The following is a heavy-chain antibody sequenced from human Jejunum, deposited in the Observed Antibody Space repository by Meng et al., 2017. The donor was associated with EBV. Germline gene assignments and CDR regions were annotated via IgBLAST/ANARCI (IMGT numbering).Heavy chain of an antibody. Sequence: QVQLVQSGTEVKESGASVKVSCKATGYTFTDDYLHWVRQAPGQGLEWMGRVNPNSGVTNYAEKFQGRVTMTRDTSISTSYMEVSRLTSDDTAVYYCARPISGYTYYFDYWGQGTLVTVSS. V-gene: IGHV1-2*06. CDR1: GYTFTDDY. J-gene: IGHJ4*02. CDR2: VNPNSGVT. D-gene: IGHD5-18*01. CDR3: ARPISGYTYYFDY.